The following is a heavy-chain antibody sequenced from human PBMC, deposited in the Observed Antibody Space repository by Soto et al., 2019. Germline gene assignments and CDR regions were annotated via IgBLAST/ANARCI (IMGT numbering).Heavy chain of an antibody. CDR2: ISGSGDST. J-gene: IGHJ4*02. CDR1: GFTFSSYA. Sequence: GGSLRLSCAASGFTFSSYAMSWVRQAPGKGLEWVSTISGSGDSTYYADSAKGRFTISRDNSKNTLSLQMNSLRAEDTAIYYCVRYNWNDKNFDYWGQGTLVTVSS. V-gene: IGHV3-23*01. D-gene: IGHD1-20*01. CDR3: VRYNWNDKNFDY.